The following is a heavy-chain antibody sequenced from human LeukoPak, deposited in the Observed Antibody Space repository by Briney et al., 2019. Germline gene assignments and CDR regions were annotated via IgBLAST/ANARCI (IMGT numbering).Heavy chain of an antibody. Sequence: ASVKVSCKASGYTFTSYDINWVRQATGQGLEWMGIINPSGGSTSYAQKFQGRVTMTRDMSTSTVYMELSSLRSEDTAVYYCARDLHSSGWYRVPYYYYYYMDVWGKGTTVTVSS. CDR1: GYTFTSYD. CDR3: ARDLHSSGWYRVPYYYYYYMDV. D-gene: IGHD6-19*01. CDR2: INPSGGST. J-gene: IGHJ6*03. V-gene: IGHV1-46*01.